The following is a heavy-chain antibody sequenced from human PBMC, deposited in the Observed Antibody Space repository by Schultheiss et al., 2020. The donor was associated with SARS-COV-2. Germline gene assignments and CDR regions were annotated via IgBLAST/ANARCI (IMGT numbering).Heavy chain of an antibody. CDR1: GGSISSSSYY. Sequence: SETLSLTCTVSGGSISSSSYYWGWIRQPPGKGLEWIGSIYYSERPHYNPSLQSRVTISVDTSNNQFSLKLSSVTAADTAVYYCARGATYYDFWSGYRRSFRAFDIWGQGTMVTVSS. J-gene: IGHJ3*02. CDR2: IYYSERP. D-gene: IGHD3-3*01. V-gene: IGHV4-39*01. CDR3: ARGATYYDFWSGYRRSFRAFDI.